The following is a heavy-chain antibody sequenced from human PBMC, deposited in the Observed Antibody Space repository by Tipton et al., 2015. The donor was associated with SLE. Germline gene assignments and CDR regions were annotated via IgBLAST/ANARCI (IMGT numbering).Heavy chain of an antibody. J-gene: IGHJ6*02. Sequence: SLRLSCTASGFSFDESGMSWVRQVPGKGLEWVSGISGNGSRTGNGDSVKGRFIISRDNAKNSLYLQMNRLRVEDTALYYCVRTGQQLVQGEYYPSYGMDVWAQGTAVPVSS. V-gene: IGHV3-20*04. CDR1: GFSFDESG. D-gene: IGHD6-13*01. CDR3: VRTGQQLVQGEYYPSYGMDV. CDR2: ISGNGSRT.